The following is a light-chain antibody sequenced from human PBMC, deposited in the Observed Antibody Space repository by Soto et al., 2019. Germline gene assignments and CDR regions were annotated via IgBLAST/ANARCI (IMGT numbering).Light chain of an antibody. CDR1: QSVSNY. J-gene: IGKJ5*01. V-gene: IGKV3-11*01. Sequence: EIVLTQSPATLSLSPGERATLSCRASQSVSNYLAWYQQKVGQAPRLLIYDASNRATGIPARFSGSGSGTDFTLTISSLEPEDFAVYYCQQRSNWPPITFGQGTRLEIK. CDR3: QQRSNWPPIT. CDR2: DAS.